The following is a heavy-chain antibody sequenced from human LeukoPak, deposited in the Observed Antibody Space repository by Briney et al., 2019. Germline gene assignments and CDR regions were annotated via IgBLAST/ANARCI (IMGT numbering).Heavy chain of an antibody. V-gene: IGHV4-34*01. Sequence: SETLSLTCAVYGGSFSGYYWSWIRQPPGKGLEWIGEINHNGSTNYNTSLKSPVTISVDTSKNQFSLKLSSVTAADTAVYYCARRSKIFGVVTRSFDYWGQGTLVTVSS. CDR1: GGSFSGYY. J-gene: IGHJ4*02. CDR2: INHNGST. D-gene: IGHD3-3*01. CDR3: ARRSKIFGVVTRSFDY.